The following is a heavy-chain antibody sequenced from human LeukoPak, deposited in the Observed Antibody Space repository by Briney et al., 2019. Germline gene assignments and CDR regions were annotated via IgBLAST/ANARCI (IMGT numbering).Heavy chain of an antibody. CDR2: INPNSGGT. Sequence: ASVKVSCQASGYTFTGYYMHWVRQAPGQGLEWMGRINPNSGGTNYAQKFQGRVTMTRDTSISTAYMELSRLRSDDTAVYYCAREYVRRRGSEYSSGQGWFDPWGQGTLVTVSS. V-gene: IGHV1-2*06. J-gene: IGHJ5*02. CDR1: GYTFTGYY. CDR3: AREYVRRRGSEYSSGQGWFDP. D-gene: IGHD6-19*01.